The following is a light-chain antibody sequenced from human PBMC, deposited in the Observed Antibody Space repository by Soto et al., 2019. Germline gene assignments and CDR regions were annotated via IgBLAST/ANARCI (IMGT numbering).Light chain of an antibody. CDR3: QQYYNWPLT. Sequence: EIVMTQSPATLSASPGERATLSCRASQSVSTILAWYQQQPGQAPRLLIYGASTRVTGIPARFSGSGSGTEFTLTISSLQSEDSAVYYCQQYYNWPLTFGGGTKVEIK. V-gene: IGKV3-15*01. CDR1: QSVSTI. CDR2: GAS. J-gene: IGKJ4*01.